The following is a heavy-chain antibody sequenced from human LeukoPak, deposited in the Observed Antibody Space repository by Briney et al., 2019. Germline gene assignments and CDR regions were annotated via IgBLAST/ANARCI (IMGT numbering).Heavy chain of an antibody. V-gene: IGHV1-8*01. CDR1: GYTFTSYD. CDR2: MNPNSGNT. CDR3: ARGRLTYYYGSGSYYYWFDP. D-gene: IGHD3-10*01. Sequence: ASVKVSCKASGYTFTSYDINWVRQATGQGLEWMGWMNPNSGNTGYAQKFQGRVTMTRNTSISTAYTELSSLRSEDTAVYYCARGRLTYYYGSGSYYYWFDPWGQGTLVTVSS. J-gene: IGHJ5*02.